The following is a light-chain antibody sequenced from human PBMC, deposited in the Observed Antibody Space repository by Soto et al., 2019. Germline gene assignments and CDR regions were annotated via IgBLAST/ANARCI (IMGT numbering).Light chain of an antibody. J-gene: IGKJ1*01. CDR2: GAS. Sequence: EIVMTQSPATLSVSPGERATLSCRASQSVSNNYLAWYQQKPGQAPRLLIYGASNRATGIPDRFSGSGSGTDFTLTISRLEPEDFAVYYCQQYGSSPQTFGQGTKVDIK. V-gene: IGKV3-20*01. CDR3: QQYGSSPQT. CDR1: QSVSNNY.